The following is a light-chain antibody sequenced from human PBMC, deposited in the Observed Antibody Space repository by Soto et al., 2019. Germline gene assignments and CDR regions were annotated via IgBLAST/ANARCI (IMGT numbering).Light chain of an antibody. CDR2: DAS. Sequence: DIQMTQSPSTVSASVGEGVTITCRASQSISTWLAWYQQKPGNAPHLLIYDASTLESGGPSGFSGSGSGTEFTLTISRLQPDHSATYYCQQYNSYPYTFGQGTKLEIK. CDR3: QQYNSYPYT. J-gene: IGKJ2*01. V-gene: IGKV1-5*01. CDR1: QSISTW.